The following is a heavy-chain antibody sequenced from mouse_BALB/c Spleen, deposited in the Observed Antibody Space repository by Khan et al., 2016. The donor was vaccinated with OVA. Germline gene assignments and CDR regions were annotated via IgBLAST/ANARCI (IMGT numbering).Heavy chain of an antibody. CDR3: SIDYYGNWYFDG. V-gene: IGHV3-1*02. D-gene: IGHD1-2*01. J-gene: IGHJ1*01. CDR2: IHYSGST. CDR1: GSSFTSGYS. Sequence: VQLKESGPDLVKPSQSLSLTCTVTGSSFTSGYSWHWIRQFPGNKLQWMGYIHYSGSTNFPPSLKSRLSITRYTSKNQFFLQLNSVTTDDTATYVVSIDYYGNWYFDGWGAGTTVTVSS.